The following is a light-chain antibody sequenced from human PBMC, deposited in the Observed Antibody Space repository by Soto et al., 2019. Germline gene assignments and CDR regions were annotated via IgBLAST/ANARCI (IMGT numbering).Light chain of an antibody. Sequence: DIQMTQSPSTPSASVGDRVTITCRASQSISNWLAWYQQKPGTPPNLLIYKASTLQSGVPSRFSGSGSGTEFPFTFSSLQPDDSASYYCQQYSDIWTFDQGTKVE. CDR1: QSISNW. J-gene: IGKJ1*01. CDR3: QQYSDIWT. CDR2: KAS. V-gene: IGKV1-5*03.